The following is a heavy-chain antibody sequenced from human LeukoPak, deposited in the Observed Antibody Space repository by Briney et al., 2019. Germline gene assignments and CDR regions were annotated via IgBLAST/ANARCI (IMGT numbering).Heavy chain of an antibody. J-gene: IGHJ6*04. CDR1: GDTFSSYA. CDR3: ARVTMVRGAKGYYYGMDV. CDR2: IIPIFGTA. D-gene: IGHD3-10*01. V-gene: IGHV1-69*13. Sequence: SVKVSCKASGDTFSSYAISWVRQAPGQGLEWMGGIIPIFGTANYAQKFQGRVTITADESTSTAYMELSSLRSEDTAVYYCARVTMVRGAKGYYYGMDVWGKGTTVTVSS.